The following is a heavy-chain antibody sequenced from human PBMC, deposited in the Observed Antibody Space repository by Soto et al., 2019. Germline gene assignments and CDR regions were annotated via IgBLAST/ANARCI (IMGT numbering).Heavy chain of an antibody. J-gene: IGHJ4*02. Sequence: ASVKVSCKASGYTFTKYSIHWVRQAPGQGLEWMGWIYAGNGDRKYSQKFQGRLTLTMDTSASTVYMELSSLKSEDTAVYFCARDESDWGQGTMVTVSS. CDR2: IYAGNGDR. V-gene: IGHV1-3*01. CDR3: ARDESD. CDR1: GYTFTKYS.